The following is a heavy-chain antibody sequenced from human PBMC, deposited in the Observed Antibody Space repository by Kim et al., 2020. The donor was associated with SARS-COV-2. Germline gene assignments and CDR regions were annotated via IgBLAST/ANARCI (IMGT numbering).Heavy chain of an antibody. V-gene: IGHV5-10-1*01. CDR2: FDPSDSYT. CDR3: ARQEKGGATEY. CDR1: VYKFISYW. D-gene: IGHD3-16*01. J-gene: IGHJ4*02. Sequence: GESLKISCKGSVYKFISYWITWVRQMPGKGLEWMGRFDPSDSYTKYSPSFQGHVSISGDKSISTAYLQWSSLKASDTAMYYCARQEKGGATEYWGQGTLVTVSS.